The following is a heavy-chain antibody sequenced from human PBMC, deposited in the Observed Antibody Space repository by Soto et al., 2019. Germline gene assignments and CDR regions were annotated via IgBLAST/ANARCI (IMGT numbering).Heavy chain of an antibody. CDR3: ARGRYCLTGRCFPNWFDS. Sequence: SETLSLTCSVSGDSISNLDYFWAWIRQPPGQALEYIGYIYKSATTYYNPSFESRVAISVDTSKSQFPLNVTSVTAADTAVYFCARGRYCLTGRCFPNWFDSWGQGALVTVSS. J-gene: IGHJ5*01. CDR1: GDSISNLDYF. D-gene: IGHD7-27*01. V-gene: IGHV4-30-4*01. CDR2: IYKSATT.